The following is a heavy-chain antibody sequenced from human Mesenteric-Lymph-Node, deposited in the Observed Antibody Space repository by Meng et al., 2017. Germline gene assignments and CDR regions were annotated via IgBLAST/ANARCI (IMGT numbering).Heavy chain of an antibody. CDR2: IYHSGST. Sequence: GPGLVTPSETLFPPCIVSGGSISSNGYYWDWVRQPPGKGLEWIGAIYHSGSTSYNPSLQSRVTMFVDTSKNQFSLMLTSVTATDTAVYYCARRRGGSGRDCWGQGTLVTVSS. J-gene: IGHJ4*02. V-gene: IGHV4-39*01. CDR3: ARRRGGSGRDC. D-gene: IGHD3-10*01. CDR1: GGSISSNGYY.